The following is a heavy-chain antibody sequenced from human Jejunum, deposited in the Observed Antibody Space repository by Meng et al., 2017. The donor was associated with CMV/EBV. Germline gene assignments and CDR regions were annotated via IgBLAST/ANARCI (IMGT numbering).Heavy chain of an antibody. J-gene: IGHJ3*01. V-gene: IGHV3-21*01. CDR1: AFPFSTSR. CDR2: MNKDGTYI. D-gene: IGHD4-17*01. CDR3: TRTPAPVTGAFDF. Sequence: SAFPFSTSRMKWVRQAPGKGLEWVAGMNKDGTYIVYADSVKGRFIVSRDNARDSLYLQMSSLRVEDTALYYCTRTPAPVTGAFDFWGQGTMVTVSS.